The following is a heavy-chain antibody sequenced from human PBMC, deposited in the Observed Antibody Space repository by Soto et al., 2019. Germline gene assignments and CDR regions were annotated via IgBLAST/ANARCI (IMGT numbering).Heavy chain of an antibody. CDR3: ASSTTTVTTKYYYHYGMDV. D-gene: IGHD4-17*01. J-gene: IGHJ6*02. CDR2: ISAYNGNT. Sequence: ASVKVSCKASGYTFTSYGISWVRQAPGQGLEWMGWISAYNGNTNYAQKLQGRVTMTTDTSTSTAYMELRSLRSDDTAVYYCASSTTTVTTKYYYHYGMDVWGQGTTVTVSS. CDR1: GYTFTSYG. V-gene: IGHV1-18*01.